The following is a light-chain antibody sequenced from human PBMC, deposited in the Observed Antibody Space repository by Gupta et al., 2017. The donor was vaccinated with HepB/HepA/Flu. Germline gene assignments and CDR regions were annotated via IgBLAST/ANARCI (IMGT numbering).Light chain of an antibody. Sequence: QTVVTQEPSFSVSPGGTVTFPCGLSSGSVSTTYYPSWYHQTPGQVPRTLIYNTNIRSSGVPDRFSGSILGNKAALTITGAQADDESDYYCVLYMGSGISVFGGGTKLTVL. CDR2: NTN. CDR3: VLYMGSGISV. J-gene: IGLJ3*02. V-gene: IGLV8-61*01. CDR1: SGSVSTTYY.